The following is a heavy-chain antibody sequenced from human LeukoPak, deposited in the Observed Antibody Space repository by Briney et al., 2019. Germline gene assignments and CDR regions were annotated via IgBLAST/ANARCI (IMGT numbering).Heavy chain of an antibody. CDR2: ISSSSSSI. V-gene: IGHV3-48*01. CDR3: AREVGYYDSSGYTYYYYGMDV. Sequence: GGSLRLSRAASGFTFSSYSMNWVRQAPGKGLEWVSYISSSSSSIYYADSVKGRFTISRDNAKNSLYLQMNSLRAEDTAVYYCAREVGYYDSSGYTYYYYGMDVWGQGTTVTVSS. J-gene: IGHJ6*02. D-gene: IGHD3-22*01. CDR1: GFTFSSYS.